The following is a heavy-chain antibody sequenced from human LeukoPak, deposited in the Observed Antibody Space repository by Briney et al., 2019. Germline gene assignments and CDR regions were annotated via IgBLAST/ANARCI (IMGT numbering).Heavy chain of an antibody. V-gene: IGHV3-11*04. CDR2: ISGSGGST. CDR3: ARAKRNGFDI. J-gene: IGHJ3*02. Sequence: LSLTCAVYGGSFSGYYWSWIRQPPGKGLEWVSAISGSGGSTYYADSVKGRFTISRDNAKNSLYLQMNSLRAEDTAVYYCARAKRNGFDIWGQGTMVAVSS. CDR1: GGSFSGYY.